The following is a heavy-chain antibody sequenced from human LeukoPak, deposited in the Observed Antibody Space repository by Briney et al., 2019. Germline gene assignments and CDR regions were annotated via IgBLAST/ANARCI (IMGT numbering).Heavy chain of an antibody. D-gene: IGHD2-15*01. CDR2: ISSSSSYI. J-gene: IGHJ4*02. Sequence: GGSLRLSCAASGFTFSDYYMSWIRQAPGKGLEWVSSISSSSSYIYYADSVKGRFTISRDNAKNSLYLQMNSLRAEDTAVYYCARDDIVVVVAKFDYWGQGTLVTVSS. V-gene: IGHV3-11*06. CDR1: GFTFSDYY. CDR3: ARDDIVVVVAKFDY.